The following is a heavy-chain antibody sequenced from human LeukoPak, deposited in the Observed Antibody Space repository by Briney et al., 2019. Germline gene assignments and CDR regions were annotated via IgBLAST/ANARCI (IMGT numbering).Heavy chain of an antibody. CDR1: GVSISSHY. CDR2: IYYSGST. V-gene: IGHV4-59*11. CDR3: ARGGRVVPAARRGAFDI. J-gene: IGHJ3*02. Sequence: SETLSLTCTVSGVSISSHYWIWLRQPPGKGLEWIGYIYYSGSTNYNPSLKSRVTISVDTSKNQFSLKLSSATAADTAVYYCARGGRVVPAARRGAFDIWGQGTMVTVSS. D-gene: IGHD2-2*01.